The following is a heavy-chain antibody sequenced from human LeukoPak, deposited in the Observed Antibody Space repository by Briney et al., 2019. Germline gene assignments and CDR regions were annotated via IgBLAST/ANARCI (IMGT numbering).Heavy chain of an antibody. J-gene: IGHJ4*02. CDR3: ARDITMIDDRPPDY. Sequence: GGTLRLSCAASGFTFSSYSMNWVRQAPGKGLEWFSSISSSSSYIYYADSVKGRFTISRDNAKNSLYLQMNSLRAEDTAVYYCARDITMIDDRPPDYWGQGTLVTVSS. CDR2: ISSSSSYI. CDR1: GFTFSSYS. D-gene: IGHD3-22*01. V-gene: IGHV3-21*01.